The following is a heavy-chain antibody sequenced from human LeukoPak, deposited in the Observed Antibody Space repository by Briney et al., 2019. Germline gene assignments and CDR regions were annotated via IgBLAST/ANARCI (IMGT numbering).Heavy chain of an antibody. CDR2: IYPSGGST. V-gene: IGHV1-46*01. J-gene: IGHJ4*02. Sequence: ASVKVSCKASGYTFTGYYMHWVRQAPGQGLEWMGIIYPSGGSTSYAQKFHGRVTMTRDTSTSTVYMELSSLRSEDTAVYYYARGHYYYDSSGYYYFDYWGQGTLVTVSS. CDR1: GYTFTGYY. D-gene: IGHD3-22*01. CDR3: ARGHYYYDSSGYYYFDY.